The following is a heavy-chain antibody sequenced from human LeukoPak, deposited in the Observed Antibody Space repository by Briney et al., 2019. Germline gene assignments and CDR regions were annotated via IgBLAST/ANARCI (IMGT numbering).Heavy chain of an antibody. V-gene: IGHV3-21*04. D-gene: IGHD6-13*01. J-gene: IGHJ2*01. Sequence: PGGSLRLSCAASGFTFSSYSMNWVRQAPGKGLEWVSSISSSSSYIYYADSVKGRFTISRDNAKNSLYLQMNSLRAEDTAVYYCARDQQQFLHWYFDLWGRGTLVTVSS. CDR3: ARDQQQFLHWYFDL. CDR1: GFTFSSYS. CDR2: ISSSSSYI.